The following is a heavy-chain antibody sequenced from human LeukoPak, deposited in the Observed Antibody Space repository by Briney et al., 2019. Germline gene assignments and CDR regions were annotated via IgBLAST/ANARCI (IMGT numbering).Heavy chain of an antibody. J-gene: IGHJ3*02. CDR1: GYTFTSYG. Sequence: GASVKVSCKASGYTFTSYGISWVRQAPGQGLEWMGWISAYNGNTNYAQKLQGRVTMTTDTSTSTAYMELSRLRSDDTAVYYCAREYGSGTKDAFDIWGQGTMVTVSS. D-gene: IGHD3-10*01. CDR2: ISAYNGNT. CDR3: AREYGSGTKDAFDI. V-gene: IGHV1-18*01.